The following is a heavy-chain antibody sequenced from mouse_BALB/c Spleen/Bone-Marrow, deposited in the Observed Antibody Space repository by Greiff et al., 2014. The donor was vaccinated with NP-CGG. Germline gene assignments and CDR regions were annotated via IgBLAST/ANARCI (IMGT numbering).Heavy chain of an antibody. CDR2: INPSIGYA. Sequence: QVQLQQSGAELAKPGASVKMSCKASGHTFSTYWMHWVKQRPGQGLEWIGYINPSIGYADYVQKFKDKATLTADNSSSIVYMQLSSLTSEDSAIYYCAMITLTMDYWGQGTSVTVSS. CDR1: GHTFSTYW. CDR3: AMITLTMDY. D-gene: IGHD2-4*01. V-gene: IGHV1-7*01. J-gene: IGHJ4*01.